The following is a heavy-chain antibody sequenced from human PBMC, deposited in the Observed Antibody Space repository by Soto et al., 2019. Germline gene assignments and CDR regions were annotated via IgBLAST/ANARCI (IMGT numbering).Heavy chain of an antibody. Sequence: EVQLVESGGGLVQPGGSLRLSCAASGFTFSSYWMTWVRQAPGKGLEWVANIKHDGSEKQYVDSVKGRFTISRDNAKNSLYLQMNSLRAEDTAVYYCADSGSYTDVWGQGTTVIVSS. J-gene: IGHJ6*03. CDR2: IKHDGSEK. CDR1: GFTFSSYW. V-gene: IGHV3-7*01. D-gene: IGHD3-22*01. CDR3: ADSGSYTDV.